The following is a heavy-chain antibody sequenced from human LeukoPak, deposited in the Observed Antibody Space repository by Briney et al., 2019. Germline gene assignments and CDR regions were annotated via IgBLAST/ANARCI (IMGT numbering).Heavy chain of an antibody. V-gene: IGHV4-31*03. CDR1: GGSISSGSYF. CDR3: ARGPAATLHFQH. CDR2: IYHSGST. J-gene: IGHJ1*01. D-gene: IGHD2-2*01. Sequence: SETLSLTCTVSGGSISSGSYFWSWIRQHPGKGLEWIGYIYHSGSTYYNPSLKSRVTMSVDTSRNQFSLRLSSVTAADTAMYYCARGPAATLHFQHWGQGTLVTVSS.